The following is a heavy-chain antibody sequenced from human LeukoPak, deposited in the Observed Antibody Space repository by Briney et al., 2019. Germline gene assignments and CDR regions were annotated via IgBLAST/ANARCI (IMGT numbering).Heavy chain of an antibody. V-gene: IGHV4-34*01. CDR3: ARAPMGSRFLFNLILGAFDI. CDR2: INHSGST. Sequence: SETLSLTCAVYGGSFSGYYWSWIRQPPGKGLEWIGEINHSGSTNYNPSLKSRVTISVDTSKNQFSLKLSSVTAADTAVYYCARAPMGSRFLFNLILGAFDIWGQGTMVTVSS. J-gene: IGHJ3*02. D-gene: IGHD3-3*01. CDR1: GGSFSGYY.